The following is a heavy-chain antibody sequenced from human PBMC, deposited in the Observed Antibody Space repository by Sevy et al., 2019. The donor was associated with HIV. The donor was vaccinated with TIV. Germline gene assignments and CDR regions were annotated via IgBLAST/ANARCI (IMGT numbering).Heavy chain of an antibody. CDR1: GGTFRSYG. J-gene: IGHJ3*02. V-gene: IGHV1-69*13. Sequence: ASVKVSCKASGGTFRSYGISWVRQAPGQGLERMGIFIPIFRTTNYSQRFQGRVTFTADESTSTAFMELSSLRSADTAVYYCARLYHHGSAVQAFDIWGQGTPVTVSS. CDR3: ARLYHHGSAVQAFDI. D-gene: IGHD2-15*01. CDR2: FIPIFRTT.